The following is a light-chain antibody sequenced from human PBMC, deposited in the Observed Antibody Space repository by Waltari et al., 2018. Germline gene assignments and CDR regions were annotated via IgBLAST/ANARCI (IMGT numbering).Light chain of an antibody. CDR1: SGHSTNV. CDR3: QTGGHGTWV. J-gene: IGLJ3*02. Sequence: QLVLTQSPSASASLGASVKLTCTLSSGHSTNVIAWLQKRPERGPRYLIKVNSDGSHNKGDALPDRFSGSSSGAEHYLTISSLQSEDEADYYCQTGGHGTWVFGGGTKLTVL. CDR2: VNSDGSH. V-gene: IGLV4-69*01.